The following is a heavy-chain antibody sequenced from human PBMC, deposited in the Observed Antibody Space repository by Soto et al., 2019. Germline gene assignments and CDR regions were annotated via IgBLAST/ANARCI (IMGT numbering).Heavy chain of an antibody. CDR2: IIPIFGTA. Sequence: QVQLVQSGAEVNKPGASEKVSCKASGGTFSSYSINWVLQAPGPGLEWMGEIIPIFGTANYAQKYQGRVTITAAESTSTTYMELSSLRFEDTAAYYCARDGRGHSGGSAYWGQGTVVPVSS. V-gene: IGHV1-69*01. J-gene: IGHJ4*02. CDR3: ARDGRGHSGGSAY. CDR1: GGTFSSYS. D-gene: IGHD3-16*01.